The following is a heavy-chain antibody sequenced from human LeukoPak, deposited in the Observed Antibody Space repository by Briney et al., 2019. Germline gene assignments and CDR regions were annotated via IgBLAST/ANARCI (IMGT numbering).Heavy chain of an antibody. J-gene: IGHJ3*02. Sequence: GGSLRLSCAASGFTFSSYGMTWVRQAPGKGLEWVSYISSSSSTIYYADSVKGRFTISRDNAKNSLYLQMNSLRAEDTAVYYCARVRLERSDAFDIWGQGTMVTVSS. V-gene: IGHV3-48*01. D-gene: IGHD1-1*01. CDR1: GFTFSSYG. CDR3: ARVRLERSDAFDI. CDR2: ISSSSSTI.